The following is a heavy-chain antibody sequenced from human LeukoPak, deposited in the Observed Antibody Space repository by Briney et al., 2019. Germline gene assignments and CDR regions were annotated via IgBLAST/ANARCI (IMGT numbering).Heavy chain of an antibody. Sequence: GGSLRLSCAASGFTFSSYEMNWVRQAPGKGLEWVSYISSSSSTIYYADSVKGRFTISRDNAKNSLYLQMNSLRAEDTAVYYCARDKPAFVVVTELDVWGKGTTVTVSS. V-gene: IGHV3-48*03. D-gene: IGHD2-21*02. CDR2: ISSSSSTI. CDR1: GFTFSSYE. CDR3: ARDKPAFVVVTELDV. J-gene: IGHJ6*04.